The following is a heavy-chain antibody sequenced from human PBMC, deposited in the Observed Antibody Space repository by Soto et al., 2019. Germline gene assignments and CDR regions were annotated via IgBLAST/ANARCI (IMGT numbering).Heavy chain of an antibody. Sequence: EAQLVESGGGLVQPGGSLKLSCAASGFTLSGFDIHWVRQASGEGLEWVGRIKTKVESYATALAASVKGRFTLSRDDPKNTAYLEMNSLKTDDTAVYYCTRRYCSGGGCSSDFDYWGQGTLVTVSS. CDR1: GFTLSGFD. J-gene: IGHJ4*02. D-gene: IGHD2-15*01. CDR2: IKTKVESYAT. CDR3: TRRYCSGGGCSSDFDY. V-gene: IGHV3-73*01.